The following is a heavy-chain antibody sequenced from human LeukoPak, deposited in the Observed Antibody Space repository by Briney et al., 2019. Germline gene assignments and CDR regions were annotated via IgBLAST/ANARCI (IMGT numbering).Heavy chain of an antibody. CDR2: INPNTGGT. V-gene: IGHV1-2*02. D-gene: IGHD3-3*01. CDR1: GYTFTGYF. CDR3: ARAGYDFWSGYLRTFDI. Sequence: ASVKVSCKASGYTFTGYFVHWVRQAPGQGLQWMGWINPNTGGTNYAQKFQGRVTMTRDTSISTAYMELSRLRSDDTAVYYCARAGYDFWSGYLRTFDIWGQGTMVTVSS. J-gene: IGHJ3*02.